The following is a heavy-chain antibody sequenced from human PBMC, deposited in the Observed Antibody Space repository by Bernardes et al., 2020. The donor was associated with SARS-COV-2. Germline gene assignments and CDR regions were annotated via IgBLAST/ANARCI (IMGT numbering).Heavy chain of an antibody. CDR1: GFTFSSHV. V-gene: IGHV3-23*01. CDR3: AKADSIPPTYFDC. D-gene: IGHD3-22*01. CDR2: ISGSGLST. J-gene: IGHJ4*02. Sequence: GGSLRLSCAASGFTFSSHVMTWVRQAPGKGLEWVSAISGSGLSTYYVDSVKGRFTVSRDNSKNTLYLQMNSLRTEDTAVYYCAKADSIPPTYFDCWGQGTLVTVSS.